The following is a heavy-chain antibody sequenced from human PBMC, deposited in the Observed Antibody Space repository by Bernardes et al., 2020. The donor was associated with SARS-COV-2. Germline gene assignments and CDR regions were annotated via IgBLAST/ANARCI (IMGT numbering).Heavy chain of an antibody. J-gene: IGHJ4*02. CDR1: GFTFSSYG. CDR2: IWYDGSNK. D-gene: IGHD3-10*01. V-gene: IGHV3-33*01. CDR3: ARLNFITRRDY. Sequence: GGSLRLSCAASGFTFSSYGMHWVRQAPGKGLEWVAVIWYDGSNKYYADSVKGRFTISRDNSKNTLYLQMNSLRAEDTAVYYCARLNFITRRDYWGQGTLVTVSS.